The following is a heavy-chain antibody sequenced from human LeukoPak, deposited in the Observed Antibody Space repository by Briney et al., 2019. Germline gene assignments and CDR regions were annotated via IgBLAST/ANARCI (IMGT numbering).Heavy chain of an antibody. CDR3: ARADLGYCRGGSCYSLDP. D-gene: IGHD2-15*01. J-gene: IGHJ5*02. CDR1: GGSISSSNW. V-gene: IGHV4-4*02. CDR2: IYHSGPT. Sequence: SETLSLTCAVSGGSISSSNWWSWVRQPPGKGLEWIGEIYHSGPTNYNPSLKSRVTISVDKSKNQFSLKLSSVTAADTAVYYCARADLGYCRGGSCYSLDPWGQGTLVTVSS.